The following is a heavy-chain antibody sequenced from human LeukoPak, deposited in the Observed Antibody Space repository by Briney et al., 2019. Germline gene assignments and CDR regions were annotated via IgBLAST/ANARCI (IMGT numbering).Heavy chain of an antibody. V-gene: IGHV4-59*01. Sequence: SETLSLTCTVSGGSTSSYYWSRIRQPPGKGLEWIGYIYYSGSTNYNPSLKSRVTISVDTSKNQFSLKLSSVTAADTAVYYCARVAFDYYYYYMDVWGKGTTVTVSS. CDR2: IYYSGST. CDR3: ARVAFDYYYYYMDV. J-gene: IGHJ6*03. CDR1: GGSTSSYY.